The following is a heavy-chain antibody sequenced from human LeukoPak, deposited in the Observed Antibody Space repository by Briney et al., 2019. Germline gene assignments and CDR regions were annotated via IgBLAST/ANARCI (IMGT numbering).Heavy chain of an antibody. Sequence: GGSLRLSCAASGYTFSSFAMSWVRQAPGKGLEWISAISGSGDSTYYADSVKGRFTISRDYSKNTLYLQMNSLRAEDTALYYCAKAMSWYYFDYWGQGTLVTVSS. CDR1: GYTFSSFA. D-gene: IGHD2-8*02. V-gene: IGHV3-23*01. CDR3: AKAMSWYYFDY. CDR2: ISGSGDST. J-gene: IGHJ4*02.